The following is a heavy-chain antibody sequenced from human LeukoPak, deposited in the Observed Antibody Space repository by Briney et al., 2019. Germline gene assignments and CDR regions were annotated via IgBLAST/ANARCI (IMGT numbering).Heavy chain of an antibody. CDR3: ARLYSSSLGRVFDY. Sequence: SETLSLTCTVSGGSISSYYWSWIRQPPGKGLEWIGYISYSGSTNYNPSLKSRVTISVDTSKNQFSLKLNSVTAADTAIYYCARLYSSSLGRVFDYWGQGTLVTVSS. CDR2: ISYSGST. CDR1: GGSISSYY. J-gene: IGHJ4*02. D-gene: IGHD6-13*01. V-gene: IGHV4-59*01.